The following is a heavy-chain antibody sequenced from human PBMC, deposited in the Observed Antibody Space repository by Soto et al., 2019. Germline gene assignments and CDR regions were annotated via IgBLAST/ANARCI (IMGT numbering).Heavy chain of an antibody. CDR2: IYYSGST. V-gene: IGHV4-30-4*01. J-gene: IGHJ6*02. CDR1: GGSISSGDYY. Sequence: QVQLQESGPGLVKPSQTLSLTCTVSGGSISSGDYYWSWIRQPPGKGLEWIGYIYYSGSTYYNPSLERRVTISVDTSKNQFSLKISSVTAADTAVYYCARDKRITIFGVVIEGDPTDYYGMDVWGQGTTVTVSS. D-gene: IGHD3-3*01. CDR3: ARDKRITIFGVVIEGDPTDYYGMDV.